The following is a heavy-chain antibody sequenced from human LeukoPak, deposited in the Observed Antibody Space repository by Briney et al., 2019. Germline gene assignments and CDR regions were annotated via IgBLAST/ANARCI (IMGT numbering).Heavy chain of an antibody. Sequence: GGSLRLSCAASGFTFSSSGMHWVRQAPGKGLEWVAFIRYDGSNKYYADSVKGRFTISRDNSKNTLYLQMSSLRAEDTAVYYCAREDAAMPWPIDYWGQGTLVTVSS. J-gene: IGHJ4*02. CDR3: AREDAAMPWPIDY. V-gene: IGHV3-30*02. D-gene: IGHD5-18*01. CDR2: IRYDGSNK. CDR1: GFTFSSSG.